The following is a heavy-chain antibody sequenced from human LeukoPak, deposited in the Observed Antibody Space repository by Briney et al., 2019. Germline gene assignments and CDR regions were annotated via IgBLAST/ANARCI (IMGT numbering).Heavy chain of an antibody. Sequence: SVKVSCKASGGTFSSYAISWVRQAPGEGLEWMGGIIPIFGTANYAQKFQGRVTITADESTSTAYMELSSLRSEDTAVYYCARVRYCSSTSCSYFDYWGQGTLVTVSS. V-gene: IGHV1-69*13. CDR2: IIPIFGTA. CDR1: GGTFSSYA. CDR3: ARVRYCSSTSCSYFDY. D-gene: IGHD2-2*01. J-gene: IGHJ4*02.